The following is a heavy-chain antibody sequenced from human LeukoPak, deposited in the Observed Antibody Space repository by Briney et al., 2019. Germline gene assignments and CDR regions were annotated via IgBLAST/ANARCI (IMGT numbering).Heavy chain of an antibody. CDR3: ARGPRFGIRMIVVVTKGHFDY. CDR2: ISYDGNNK. Sequence: GGSLRLSCAASGFTFSSYAMHWVRQAPGKGLEWVAAISYDGNNKYYGDSVKGRFTISRDNSKKTLYLQMNSLRAEDTAVYYCARGPRFGIRMIVVVTKGHFDYWGQGTLVTVSS. D-gene: IGHD3-22*01. J-gene: IGHJ4*02. V-gene: IGHV3-30*04. CDR1: GFTFSSYA.